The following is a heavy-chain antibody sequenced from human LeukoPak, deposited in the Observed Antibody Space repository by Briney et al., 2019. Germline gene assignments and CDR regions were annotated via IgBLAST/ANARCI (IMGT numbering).Heavy chain of an antibody. J-gene: IGHJ4*02. D-gene: IGHD4/OR15-4a*01. Sequence: GASVKVSCKASGYTFTRYDINWVRQATGQGLEWMGWMNPNSGNTGYAQKFQGRVTMTRNTSISTAYMELSSLRSEDTAVYYCARGLRGARGGVGAYWGQGTLVTVSS. CDR3: ARGLRGARGGVGAY. CDR2: MNPNSGNT. CDR1: GYTFTRYD. V-gene: IGHV1-8*01.